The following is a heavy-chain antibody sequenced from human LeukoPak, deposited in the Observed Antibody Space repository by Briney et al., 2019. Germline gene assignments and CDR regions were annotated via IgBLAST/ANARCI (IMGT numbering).Heavy chain of an antibody. CDR2: IYHSGST. Sequence: PSETLSLTCAVSGGSISSSNWWSWVRQPPGKGLEWIGEIYHSGSTNYNPSLKSRVTISVDTSKNQFSLKLSSVTAADTAVYYCARLRGGWRKNFDYWGQGTLVTVSS. V-gene: IGHV4-4*02. J-gene: IGHJ4*02. CDR1: GGSISSSNW. CDR3: ARLRGGWRKNFDY. D-gene: IGHD5-12*01.